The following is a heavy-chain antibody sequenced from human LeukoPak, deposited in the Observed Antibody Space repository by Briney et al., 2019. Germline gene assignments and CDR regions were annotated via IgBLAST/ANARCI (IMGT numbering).Heavy chain of an antibody. J-gene: IGHJ4*02. CDR1: GGSISSGGYY. Sequence: PSETLSLTCTVSGGSISSGGYYWSWIRQHPGKGLEWIGYIYYSGSTYYNPSLKSRVTISVDTSKNQFSLKLSSVTAADTAVYYCARALSKSGELSGPFDYWGQGTLVTVSS. CDR3: ARALSKSGELSGPFDY. CDR2: IYYSGST. D-gene: IGHD3-10*01. V-gene: IGHV4-31*03.